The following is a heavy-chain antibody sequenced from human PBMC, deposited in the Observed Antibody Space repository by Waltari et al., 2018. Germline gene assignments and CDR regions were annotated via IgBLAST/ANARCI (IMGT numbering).Heavy chain of an antibody. J-gene: IGHJ6*02. CDR2: INGDGSTS. Sequence: EEQLVESGGGLVQPGDSLRLSCAASGFTYSNHWMHWVRQAPGKGLVWVSRINGDGSTSNYADSVKGRFTISRDNTKKTLYRQMKRLRVEDTAVYYCARLAPKTYRSPVPGRDYYYGLDVWGQGTTVTVSS. CDR1: GFTYSNHW. CDR3: ARLAPKTYRSPVPGRDYYYGLDV. D-gene: IGHD6-13*01. V-gene: IGHV3-74*01.